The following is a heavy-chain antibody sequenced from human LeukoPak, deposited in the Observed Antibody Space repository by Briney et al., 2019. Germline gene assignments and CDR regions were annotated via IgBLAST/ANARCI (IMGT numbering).Heavy chain of an antibody. Sequence: ASVKVSCKASGYTFTGYYMHWVRQAPGQGLEWMGRINPNSGGTNYAQKFQGRVTMTRDTSISTAYMELSRLRSDDTAVYYCASKGYTVGTTLSGAFDIWGQGTMVTVSS. CDR2: INPNSGGT. V-gene: IGHV1-2*06. J-gene: IGHJ3*02. CDR1: GYTFTGYY. D-gene: IGHD1-26*01. CDR3: ASKGYTVGTTLSGAFDI.